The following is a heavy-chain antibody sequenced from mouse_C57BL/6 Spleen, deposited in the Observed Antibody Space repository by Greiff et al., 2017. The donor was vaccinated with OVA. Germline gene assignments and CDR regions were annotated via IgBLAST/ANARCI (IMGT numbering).Heavy chain of an antibody. V-gene: IGHV14-4*01. CDR1: GFNIKDDY. CDR2: IDPENGDT. Sequence: EVKLMESGAELVRPGASVKLSCTASGFNIKDDYMHWVKQRPEQGLEWIGWIDPENGDTEYASKFQGKATITADTSSNTAYLQLSSLTSEDTAVYYCTTGGYGSSYGYYAMDYWGQGTSVTVSS. J-gene: IGHJ4*01. D-gene: IGHD1-1*01. CDR3: TTGGYGSSYGYYAMDY.